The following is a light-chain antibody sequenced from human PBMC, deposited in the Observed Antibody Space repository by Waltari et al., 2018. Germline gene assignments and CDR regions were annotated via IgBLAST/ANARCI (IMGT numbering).Light chain of an antibody. V-gene: IGLV3-21*01. CDR1: NIESKS. J-gene: IGLJ1*01. CDR3: QVWDANTDPGV. CDR2: YDS. Sequence: SYVLTQPPSVSVAPGETARLTCGGNNIESKSVHWYRQRPGQAPVLGISYDSGRPSGIPDRLSGSNAGNTATLTISRVEAGDEADYYCQVWDANTDPGVFGTGTEVTVL.